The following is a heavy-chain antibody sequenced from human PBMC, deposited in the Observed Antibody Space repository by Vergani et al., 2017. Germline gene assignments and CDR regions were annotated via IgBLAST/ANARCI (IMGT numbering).Heavy chain of an antibody. Sequence: QLQLQESGPGLVKPSETLSLTCTVSVGSISSSSYYWGWIRQPPGKGLEWIGSIYYSGSTYYNPSLKSRVTISVDTSKNQFSLKLSSVTAADTAVYYCARRTYDYGDYGRYYFDYWGQGTLVTVSS. V-gene: IGHV4-39*01. CDR1: VGSISSSSYY. D-gene: IGHD4-17*01. J-gene: IGHJ4*02. CDR3: ARRTYDYGDYGRYYFDY. CDR2: IYYSGST.